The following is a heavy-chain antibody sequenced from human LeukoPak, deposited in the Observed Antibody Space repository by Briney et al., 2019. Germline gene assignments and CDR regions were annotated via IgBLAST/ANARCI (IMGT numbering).Heavy chain of an antibody. CDR2: TSSSVSYI. D-gene: IGHD3-16*01. J-gene: IGHJ3*02. CDR1: GFTLSSYS. V-gene: IGHV3-21*01. Sequence: GGSLRLSCAASGFTLSSYSMNWVRQAPGKGLAWVSSTSSSVSYIYYADSVKGRFTFSRDNAKSSLYLQMNSLRAGDTAVYYCARDHYVDAVDIWGQGTMVTVSS. CDR3: ARDHYVDAVDI.